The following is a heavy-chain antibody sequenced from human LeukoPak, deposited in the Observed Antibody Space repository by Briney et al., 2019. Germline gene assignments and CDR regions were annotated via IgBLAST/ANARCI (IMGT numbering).Heavy chain of an antibody. D-gene: IGHD4-17*01. CDR1: GFTFSSYW. CDR2: INQDGSQK. J-gene: IGHJ4*02. Sequence: GGSLRLSCAVSGFTFSSYWMSWFRQAPGKGLEWVANINQDGSQKFSVDSVKGRFTISRDNAKNSLPLQMNSLRVEDTAVYYCARDWFDGDYDRFDYWGQGTLVTVSS. CDR3: ARDWFDGDYDRFDY. V-gene: IGHV3-7*03.